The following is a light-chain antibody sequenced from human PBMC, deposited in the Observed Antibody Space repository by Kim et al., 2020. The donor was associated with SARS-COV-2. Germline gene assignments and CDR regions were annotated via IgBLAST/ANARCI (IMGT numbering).Light chain of an antibody. J-gene: IGLJ3*02. V-gene: IGLV3-1*01. CDR2: EDD. Sequence: SYELTQPPSVSVSPGQPASIACSGDRLGNKYVSWYQQKPGQSPLLIIYEDDKRPSGIPERFSGSNSANTATLTVNGAQAVDEADYYCQAWDTNTAWVFGGGTQLTVL. CDR3: QAWDTNTAWV. CDR1: RLGNKY.